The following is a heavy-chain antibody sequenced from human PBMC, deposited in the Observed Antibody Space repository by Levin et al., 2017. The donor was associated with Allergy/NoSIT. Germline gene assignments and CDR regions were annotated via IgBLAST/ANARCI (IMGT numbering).Heavy chain of an antibody. Sequence: SCTVSGGSISSYYWSWIRQPPGKGLEWIGYIYYSGSTNYNPSLKSRVTISVDTSKNQFSLKLSSVTAADTAVYYCARGRYYGSGSYSAFDIWGQGTMVTVSS. CDR1: GGSISSYY. V-gene: IGHV4-59*01. CDR2: IYYSGST. CDR3: ARGRYYGSGSYSAFDI. D-gene: IGHD3-10*01. J-gene: IGHJ3*02.